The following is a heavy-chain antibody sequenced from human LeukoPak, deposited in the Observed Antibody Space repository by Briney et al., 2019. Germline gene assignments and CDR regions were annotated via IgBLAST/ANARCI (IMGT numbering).Heavy chain of an antibody. CDR3: AKDRQWLVRGLFDY. CDR2: ISGSGGST. D-gene: IGHD6-19*01. Sequence: PGGSLRLSCAASGFTFSSYAMSWVRQAPGKGLEWASAISGSGGSTYYADSVKGRFTVSRDNSENTLYLQMNSLRAEDTAVYYCAKDRQWLVRGLFDYWGQGTLVTVSS. CDR1: GFTFSSYA. J-gene: IGHJ4*02. V-gene: IGHV3-23*01.